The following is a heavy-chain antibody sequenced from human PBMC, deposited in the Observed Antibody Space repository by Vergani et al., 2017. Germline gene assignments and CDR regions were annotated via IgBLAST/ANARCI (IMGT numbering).Heavy chain of an antibody. CDR2: ISSSSNTI. D-gene: IGHD6-13*01. Sequence: EVQLLESGGGLVQPGGSLRLSCAASGFTFSSSSMNWVRQAPGKGLEWVSYISSSSNTIYYADSVKGRFTISRDNAKNSLYLQMNSLRAEDTAVYYCAPLAAAGTGWGQGTLVTVSS. CDR1: GFTFSSSS. V-gene: IGHV3-48*01. CDR3: APLAAAGTG. J-gene: IGHJ4*02.